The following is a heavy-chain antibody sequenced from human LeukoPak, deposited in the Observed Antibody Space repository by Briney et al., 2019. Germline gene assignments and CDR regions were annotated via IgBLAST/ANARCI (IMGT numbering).Heavy chain of an antibody. CDR3: AKDLSDYVTPEAFDY. CDR2: ISGSGGST. J-gene: IGHJ4*02. CDR1: GFTFSSYA. D-gene: IGHD4-17*01. V-gene: IGHV3-23*01. Sequence: GGSLRLSCAASGFTFSSYAMSWVRQAPGKGLEWVSAISGSGGSTYYADSVKGRFTISRDNSKNTLYLQMNSLRAEDTAVYYCAKDLSDYVTPEAFDYWGQGTLVTASS.